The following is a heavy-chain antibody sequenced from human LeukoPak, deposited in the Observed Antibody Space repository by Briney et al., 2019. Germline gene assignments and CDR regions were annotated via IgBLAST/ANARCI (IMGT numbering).Heavy chain of an antibody. CDR3: ARVGVGWYYDSSGYWFDP. J-gene: IGHJ5*02. CDR2: IYYSGST. CDR1: GGSLSSYY. V-gene: IGHV4-59*01. Sequence: SETLSLTCTVSGGSLSSYYWSWIRQPPGKGLEWIGYIYYSGSTNYNPSLKSRVTISVDTSKNQFSLKLSSVTAADTAVYYCARVGVGWYYDSSGYWFDPWGQGTLVTVSS. D-gene: IGHD3-22*01.